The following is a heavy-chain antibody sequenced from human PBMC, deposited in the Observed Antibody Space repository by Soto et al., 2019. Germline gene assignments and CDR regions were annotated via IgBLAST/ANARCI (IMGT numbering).Heavy chain of an antibody. Sequence: GGSLRLSCAASGFTFSSYGMHWVRQAPGKGLEWVAVIWYDGSNKYYADSVKGRFTISRDNSKNTLYLQMNSLRAEDTAVYYCARDRAATITSRRKSYYYYGMDVWGQGTTVTVSS. CDR3: ARDRAATITSRRKSYYYYGMDV. V-gene: IGHV3-33*01. CDR1: GFTFSSYG. D-gene: IGHD5-12*01. CDR2: IWYDGSNK. J-gene: IGHJ6*02.